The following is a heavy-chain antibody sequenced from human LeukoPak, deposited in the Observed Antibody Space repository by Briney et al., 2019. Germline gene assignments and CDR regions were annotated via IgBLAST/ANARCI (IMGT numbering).Heavy chain of an antibody. CDR1: GYTFTGYY. D-gene: IGHD3-22*01. J-gene: IGHJ4*02. CDR3: VRDHRTYYYDSSGYRKAARNDY. CDR2: INPNSGGT. V-gene: IGHV1-2*06. Sequence: ASVKVSCKASGYTFTGYYMHWVRQAPGKGLERMGRINPNSGGTNYAQKFQGRVTMTRDTSISTAYMKLSKLRSDYTAVYYCVRDHRTYYYDSSGYRKAARNDYWGQGTLATVSS.